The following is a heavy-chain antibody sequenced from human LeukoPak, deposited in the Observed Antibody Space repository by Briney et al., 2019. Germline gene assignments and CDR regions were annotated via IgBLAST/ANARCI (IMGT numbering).Heavy chain of an antibody. D-gene: IGHD3-22*01. CDR2: INHSGST. CDR3: ARANYYDSSGPFDY. V-gene: IGHV4-34*01. J-gene: IGHJ4*02. CDR1: GGSFSGYY. Sequence: KPSETLSLTCAVYGGSFSGYYWSWIRQPPGKGLEWIGEINHSGSTNCNPSLKSRVTISVDTSKNQFSLKLSSVTAADTAVYYCARANYYDSSGPFDYWGQGTLVTVSS.